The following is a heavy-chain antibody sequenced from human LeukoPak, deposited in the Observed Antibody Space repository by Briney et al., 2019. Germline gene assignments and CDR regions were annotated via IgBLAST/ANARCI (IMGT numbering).Heavy chain of an antibody. J-gene: IGHJ4*02. CDR2: ISPYNGNT. CDR1: GYTFSSYG. Sequence: ASVKVSCKASGYTFSSYGVTWVRQAPGQRPEWVGWISPYNGNTNYAQKLQGRVTMTTDTSTNTAYMELWSLRSDDTAVYYCARHYDGSGSTLDYWGQGTLVTVSS. D-gene: IGHD3-22*01. CDR3: ARHYDGSGSTLDY. V-gene: IGHV1-18*01.